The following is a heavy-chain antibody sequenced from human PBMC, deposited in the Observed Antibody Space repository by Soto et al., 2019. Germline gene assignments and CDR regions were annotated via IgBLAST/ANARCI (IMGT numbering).Heavy chain of an antibody. CDR2: IIPMFDTP. CDR3: ARSGGLDRDLNY. CDR1: GGTFSSDS. D-gene: IGHD2-15*01. Sequence: QVQLVQSGAAVKKPGSSVKVSCKASGGTFSSDSFSWVRQAPGQGLEWMGGIIPMFDTPIYAQKFQDRVTITADESTNTAYMQLSSLRSGDTAVYYCARSGGLDRDLNYWGQGSLVTVSS. J-gene: IGHJ4*02. V-gene: IGHV1-69*12.